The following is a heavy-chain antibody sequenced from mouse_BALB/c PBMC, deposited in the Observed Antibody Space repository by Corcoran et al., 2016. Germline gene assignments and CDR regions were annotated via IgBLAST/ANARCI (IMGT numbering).Heavy chain of an antibody. V-gene: IGHV9-1*02. Sequence: QSQLLLFGPGLKQPGEPVTISFKAPGYTFRIYCMHLLKQAPGNGLRRMGWINTYTGEPTYADEFKGRFAFSLETSASTAYLQINNLKNEDMATYFCARGSSCYDYCGQGTTLTVSS. J-gene: IGHJ2*01. D-gene: IGHD3-1*01. CDR1: GYTFRIYC. CDR3: ARGSSCYDY. CDR2: INTYTGEP.